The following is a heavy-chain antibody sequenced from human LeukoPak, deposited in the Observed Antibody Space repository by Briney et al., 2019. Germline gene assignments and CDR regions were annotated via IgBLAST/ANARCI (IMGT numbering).Heavy chain of an antibody. Sequence: SPSETLSLTCTVSGVSISTYYWSWIRQPAGKGLEWIGRIYTSGSTIYNPPLKSRVTMSADTSKNQFSLKLSSVTAADTAVYYCARASSGSYLVDWGQGTLVTVSS. V-gene: IGHV4-4*07. CDR3: ARASSGSYLVD. D-gene: IGHD3-10*01. J-gene: IGHJ4*02. CDR2: IYTSGST. CDR1: GVSISTYY.